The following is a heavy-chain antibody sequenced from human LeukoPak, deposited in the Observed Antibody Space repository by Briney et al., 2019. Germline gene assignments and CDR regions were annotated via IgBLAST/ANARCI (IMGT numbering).Heavy chain of an antibody. V-gene: IGHV4-39*07. CDR3: ARVGDLRYHYYMDV. J-gene: IGHJ6*03. D-gene: IGHD3-10*01. Sequence: PSETLSLTCTVSGGSISSSSYYCGWIRQPPGKGLEWIGSIYYSGSTYYNPSLKSRVTISVDTSKNQFSLKLSSVTAADTAVYYCARVGDLRYHYYMDVWGKGTTVTVSS. CDR2: IYYSGST. CDR1: GGSISSSSYY.